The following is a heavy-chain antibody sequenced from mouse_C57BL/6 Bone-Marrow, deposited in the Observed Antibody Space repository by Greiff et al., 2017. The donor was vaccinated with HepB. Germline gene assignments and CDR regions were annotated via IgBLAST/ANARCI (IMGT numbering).Heavy chain of an antibody. CDR3: ARGSTAWFAY. J-gene: IGHJ3*01. CDR2: IDPSDSET. Sequence: QVQLQQPGAELVGPGSSVKLSFKASGYTFTSYWMHWVKQRPIQGLEWIGNIDPSDSETHYNQKFKDKATLTVDKSSSTAYMQLSSLTSEDSAVYYCARGSTAWFAYWGQGTLVTVSA. CDR1: GYTFTSYW. V-gene: IGHV1-52*01. D-gene: IGHD1-1*01.